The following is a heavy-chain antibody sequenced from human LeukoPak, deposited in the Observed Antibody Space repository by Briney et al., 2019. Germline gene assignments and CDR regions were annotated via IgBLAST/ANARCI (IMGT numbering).Heavy chain of an antibody. Sequence: GESLKISCKGSGYSFTSYWSGWVRQMPGKGLGGRGIISPGDSNTRYSPSFQCQVPISADTSISTDYLQWSRMKASDTAMYYCTKSLKGGRVDYWGQGTLVTVSS. J-gene: IGHJ4*02. CDR1: GYSFTSYW. CDR3: TKSLKGGRVDY. CDR2: ISPGDSNT. V-gene: IGHV5-51*01. D-gene: IGHD2-15*01.